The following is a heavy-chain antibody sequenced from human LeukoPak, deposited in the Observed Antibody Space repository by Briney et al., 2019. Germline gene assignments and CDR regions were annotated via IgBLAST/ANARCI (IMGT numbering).Heavy chain of an antibody. CDR2: ISAYNGNT. V-gene: IGHV1-18*01. CDR1: GYTFTSYG. D-gene: IGHD3-3*01. CDR3: ARDVRITIFGDPRSADY. J-gene: IGHJ4*02. Sequence: ASVKVSCKASGYTFTSYGISWVRQAPGQGLEWMGWISAYNGNTNYAQKLQGRVIMTIDTSTSTAYMELRSLRSDDTAVYYCARDVRITIFGDPRSADYWGQGTLVTVSS.